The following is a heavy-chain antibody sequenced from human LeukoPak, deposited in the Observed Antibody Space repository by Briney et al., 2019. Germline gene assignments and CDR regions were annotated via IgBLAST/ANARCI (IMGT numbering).Heavy chain of an antibody. D-gene: IGHD3-22*01. CDR1: GFTFRSYG. J-gene: IGHJ3*01. CDR3: ARADSSGSFLGDALDF. V-gene: IGHV3-23*01. Sequence: GGSLRLSCAASGFTFRSYGLSWVRQAPEKGLEWVSAMSGSGNMTYYADSVKGRFTISRDNSKNMVYLQLNSLRVDDTAVYYCARADSSGSFLGDALDFWGQGTLVIVSS. CDR2: MSGSGNMT.